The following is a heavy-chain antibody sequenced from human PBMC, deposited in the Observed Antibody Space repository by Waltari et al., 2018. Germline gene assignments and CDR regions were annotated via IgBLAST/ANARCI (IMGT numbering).Heavy chain of an antibody. CDR1: GGSIRSSSYY. CDR3: VRHWKRNGYRFDP. D-gene: IGHD5-12*01. Sequence: QLQLQESGPTLVQPSETLSLTCTVSGGSIRSSSYYWGWIRQSPGKGLEWIGSIYYSGTTYYNPTLESRVTISGDTSKNQFSLKLSSVTAADTAVYYCVRHWKRNGYRFDPWGQGTLVTVSS. CDR2: IYYSGTT. J-gene: IGHJ5*02. V-gene: IGHV4-39*01.